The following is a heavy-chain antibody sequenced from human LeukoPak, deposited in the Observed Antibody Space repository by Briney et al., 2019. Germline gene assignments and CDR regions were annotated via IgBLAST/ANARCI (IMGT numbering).Heavy chain of an antibody. D-gene: IGHD3-22*01. CDR2: IYYSGST. CDR1: GGSISSGDYY. V-gene: IGHV4-30-4*02. J-gene: IGHJ4*02. Sequence: SETLSLTCTVSGGSISSGDYYWSWIRQPPGKGLEWIGYIYYSGSTYYNPSLKSRVTISVDTSKNQFSLKLSSVTAADTAVYYCARDSSSGLIDYWGQGTLVTVSS. CDR3: ARDSSSGLIDY.